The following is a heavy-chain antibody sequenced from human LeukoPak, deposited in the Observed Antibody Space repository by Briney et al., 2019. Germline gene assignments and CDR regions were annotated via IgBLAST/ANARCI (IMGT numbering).Heavy chain of an antibody. V-gene: IGHV5-51*01. J-gene: IGHJ1*01. CDR3: VRQKGH. CDR1: GYSFNRYW. CDR2: IYPDDSDI. Sequence: GESLNISFKASGYSFNRYWIAWVRQMPGKGLEWMGIIYPDDSDIRYSPSLQGQVIISVDKSVNITYLQWTSLKASDTAIYYCVRQKGHWGQGTLVTVSS.